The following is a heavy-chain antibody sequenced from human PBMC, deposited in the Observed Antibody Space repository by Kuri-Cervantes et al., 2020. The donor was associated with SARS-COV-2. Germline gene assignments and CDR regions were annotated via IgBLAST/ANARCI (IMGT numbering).Heavy chain of an antibody. J-gene: IGHJ2*01. CDR3: ARDSDTTGYYWYFDL. V-gene: IGHV3-33*05. CDR1: GFTLSGYG. CDR2: TSADRTKE. D-gene: IGHD3-22*01. Sequence: GESLKISCAASGFTLSGYGIHWVRQAPGKGLEWVAATSADRTKEYYLDSVKGRFAISRDNSKNTVYLQINSLRAEDTAVYHCARDSDTTGYYWYFDLWGRGTLVTVSS.